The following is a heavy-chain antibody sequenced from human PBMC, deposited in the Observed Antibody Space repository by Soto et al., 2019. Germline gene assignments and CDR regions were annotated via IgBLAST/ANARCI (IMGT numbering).Heavy chain of an antibody. CDR3: ARSAAAGTFYFDY. V-gene: IGHV4-31*03. Sequence: QVQLQESGPGLVKPSQTLSLTCTVSGGSISSGGYYWSWIRQHPGKGLEWIGYIYYSGSTYYNPSRKSRVTISVDTSKNQFSLKLSSVTAADTAVYYCARSAAAGTFYFDYWGQGTLVTVSS. D-gene: IGHD6-13*01. CDR2: IYYSGST. CDR1: GGSISSGGYY. J-gene: IGHJ4*02.